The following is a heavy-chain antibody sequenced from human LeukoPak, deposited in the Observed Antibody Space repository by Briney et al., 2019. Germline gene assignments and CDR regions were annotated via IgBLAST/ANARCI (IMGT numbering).Heavy chain of an antibody. CDR2: ISYDGSNK. CDR1: GFTFSSYA. Sequence: QAGGSLRLSCAASGFTFSSYAMHWVRQAPGKGLEWVAVISYDGSNKYYADSVKGRFTISRDNSKNTLYLQMNSLRAEDTAVYYCARDGCDIVVVPAAMNYYYYMDVWGKGTTVTVSS. V-gene: IGHV3-30*01. J-gene: IGHJ6*03. D-gene: IGHD2-2*01. CDR3: ARDGCDIVVVPAAMNYYYYMDV.